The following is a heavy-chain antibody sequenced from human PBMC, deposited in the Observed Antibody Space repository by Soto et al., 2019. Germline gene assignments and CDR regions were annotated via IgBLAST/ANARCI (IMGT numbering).Heavy chain of an antibody. D-gene: IGHD4-17*01. CDR1: GFTFSSYA. CDR2: ISYDGSNK. V-gene: IGHV3-30-3*01. CDR3: ARGIATVTIFDY. Sequence: QVQLVESGGGVVQPGRSLRLSCAASGFTFSSYAMHWVRQAPGKGLEWVAVISYDGSNKYYADSVKGRFTISRDNSKNTLYLQMNSLRAEDTVVYYCARGIATVTIFDYWGQGTLVTVSS. J-gene: IGHJ4*02.